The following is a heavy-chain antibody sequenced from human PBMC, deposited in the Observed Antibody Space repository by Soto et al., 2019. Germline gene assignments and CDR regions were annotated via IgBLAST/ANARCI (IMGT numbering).Heavy chain of an antibody. Sequence: SVKVSCKASGFTFTSSAVQWVRQARGQRLEWIGWIVVGSGNTNYAQKFQERVTITRDMSTSTAYMELSSLRSEDTAVYYCAADPRVSSGYYFNYWGQGTLVTVSS. V-gene: IGHV1-58*01. CDR1: GFTFTSSA. CDR2: IVVGSGNT. J-gene: IGHJ4*02. D-gene: IGHD3-22*01. CDR3: AADPRVSSGYYFNY.